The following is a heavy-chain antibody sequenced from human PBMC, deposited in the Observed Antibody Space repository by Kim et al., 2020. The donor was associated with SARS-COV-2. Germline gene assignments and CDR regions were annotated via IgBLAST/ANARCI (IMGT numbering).Heavy chain of an antibody. CDR2: INPSGGST. CDR1: GYTFTSYY. CDR3: ARDKADDSSGYYYGECDY. Sequence: ASVKVSCKASGYTFTSYYMHWVRQAPGQGLEWMGIINPSGGSTSYAQKFQSRVTMTRDTSTSTVYMELSSLRSEDTAVYYCARDKADDSSGYYYGECDYWGQGTLVTVSS. J-gene: IGHJ4*02. V-gene: IGHV1-46*01. D-gene: IGHD3-22*01.